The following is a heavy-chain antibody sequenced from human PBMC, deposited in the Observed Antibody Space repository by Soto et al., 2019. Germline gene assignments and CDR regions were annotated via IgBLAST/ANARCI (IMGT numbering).Heavy chain of an antibody. V-gene: IGHV1-69*06. Sequence: SVKVSCKASGGTFSSYAISWVRQAPGQGLEWMGGIIPIFGTANYAQKFQGRVTITADKSTSTAYMELSSLRSEDTAVYYCARAEGGTGTTFDYYYGMDVWGQGTTVTVSS. J-gene: IGHJ6*02. D-gene: IGHD1-7*01. CDR2: IIPIFGTA. CDR3: ARAEGGTGTTFDYYYGMDV. CDR1: GGTFSSYA.